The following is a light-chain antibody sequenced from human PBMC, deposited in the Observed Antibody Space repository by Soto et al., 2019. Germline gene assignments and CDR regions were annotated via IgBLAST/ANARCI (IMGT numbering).Light chain of an antibody. J-gene: IGLJ3*02. CDR1: YSNIGNNY. V-gene: IGLV1-47*01. CDR3: ASWDDSLSAIL. Sequence: QSALTQPPSASGTPGQRVTISCSGSYSNIGNNYVYWYHQLPGAAPELLIYMNDQRPSGVPDRFSGSKSGTSASLAIGGLQSEDESDYFCASWDDSLSAILFGGGTQLTVL. CDR2: MND.